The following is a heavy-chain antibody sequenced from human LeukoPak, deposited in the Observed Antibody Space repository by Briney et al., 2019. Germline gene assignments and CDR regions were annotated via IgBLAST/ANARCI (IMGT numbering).Heavy chain of an antibody. CDR3: ARATSSYFYYMDV. CDR2: IFYNGNT. V-gene: IGHV4-59*01. Sequence: SETLSLTCTVSGASFSSYYWSWLRQPPGKGLEWIAYIFYNGNTKYNPSLKSRVTISVDTSKTQFSLKVTSVTAADTAVYYCARATSSYFYYMDVWGKGTTVTISS. J-gene: IGHJ6*03. CDR1: GASFSSYY. D-gene: IGHD5-12*01.